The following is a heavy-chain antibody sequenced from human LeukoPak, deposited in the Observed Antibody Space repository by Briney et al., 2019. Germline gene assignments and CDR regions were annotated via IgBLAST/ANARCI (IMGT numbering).Heavy chain of an antibody. J-gene: IGHJ4*02. Sequence: SETLSLTCTVSGGSISSSSYYWSWIRQPPGKGLEWIGSIYYSGTTYYNPSLKSRVTISADTSKNQFSLKLSSVTAADTAVYYCGRHSYRGWLQFFDYWGQGTRATVSS. V-gene: IGHV4-39*01. CDR2: IYYSGTT. D-gene: IGHD5-24*01. CDR1: GGSISSSSYY. CDR3: GRHSYRGWLQFFDY.